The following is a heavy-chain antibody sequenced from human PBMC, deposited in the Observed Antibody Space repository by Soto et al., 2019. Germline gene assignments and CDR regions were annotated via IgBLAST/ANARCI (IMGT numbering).Heavy chain of an antibody. J-gene: IGHJ5*02. Sequence: PSETLSLTCTVSGGSVSSGGYYWSWTRQPPGKGLEWIGYIYYSGSANYNPSLKSRVTISIDTSKNQFSLMLRSVTAADTAVYYCAREREDRSGYDSDHWGQGTLVTVSS. D-gene: IGHD5-12*01. CDR1: GGSVSSGGYY. CDR2: IYYSGSA. CDR3: AREREDRSGYDSDH. V-gene: IGHV4-61*08.